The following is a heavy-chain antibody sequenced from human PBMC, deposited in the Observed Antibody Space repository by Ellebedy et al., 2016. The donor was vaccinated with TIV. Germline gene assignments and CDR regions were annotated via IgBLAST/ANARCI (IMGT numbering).Heavy chain of an antibody. D-gene: IGHD3-22*01. CDR2: ISSTGITI. CDR1: GFTFSPYS. V-gene: IGHV3-48*02. Sequence: GGSLRLXXAASGFTFSPYSMNWVRQAPGKGLEWVSYISSTGITIYYADSVKGRFTISRDNAKNSLYLQMNSLRDEDTAVYYCAKGLFPDYYDISGDAFDIWGQGTMVTVSS. J-gene: IGHJ3*02. CDR3: AKGLFPDYYDISGDAFDI.